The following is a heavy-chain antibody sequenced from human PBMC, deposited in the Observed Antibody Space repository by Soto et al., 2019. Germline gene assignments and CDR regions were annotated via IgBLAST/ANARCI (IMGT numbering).Heavy chain of an antibody. Sequence: SETLSLTCAVSGYSISSGYYWGWIRQPPGKGLEWIGSIYHSGSTYYNPSLKSRVTISVDTSKNQFSLKLSSVTAADTAVYYCAKQPATQAFDYWGQGXLVTVYS. V-gene: IGHV4-38-2*01. CDR3: AKQPATQAFDY. D-gene: IGHD2-2*01. CDR1: GYSISSGYY. CDR2: IYHSGST. J-gene: IGHJ4*02.